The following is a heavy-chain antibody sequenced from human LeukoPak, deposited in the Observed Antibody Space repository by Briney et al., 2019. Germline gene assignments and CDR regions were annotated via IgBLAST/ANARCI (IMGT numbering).Heavy chain of an antibody. V-gene: IGHV4-38-2*02. J-gene: IGHJ4*02. Sequence: NTSETLSLTCTVSGSSINTPYYWAWIRQPPGEGLEWIGNIFHGVTTFYNPSLMNRVAISVDTSKNQFSLKLSSVTAADTAVYYCARGKGYSYGYDYFDYWGQGTLVTVSS. CDR1: GSSINTPYY. CDR3: ARGKGYSYGYDYFDY. CDR2: IFHGVTT. D-gene: IGHD5-18*01.